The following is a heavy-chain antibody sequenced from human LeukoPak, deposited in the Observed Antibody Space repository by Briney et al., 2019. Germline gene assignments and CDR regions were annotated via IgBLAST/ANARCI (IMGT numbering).Heavy chain of an antibody. CDR2: IYSGGTT. CDR3: ARDESFGSNDNWFDP. Sequence: SETLSLTCTVSGGSISSGTYYWTWVRQPAGKGLEWIGRIYSGGTTNYNPSLKSRVTISVDTSKNQFSLKLTSVTAADTAVYYCARDESFGSNDNWFDPWGQGTLVTVSS. V-gene: IGHV4-61*02. CDR1: GGSISSGTYY. J-gene: IGHJ5*02. D-gene: IGHD4-23*01.